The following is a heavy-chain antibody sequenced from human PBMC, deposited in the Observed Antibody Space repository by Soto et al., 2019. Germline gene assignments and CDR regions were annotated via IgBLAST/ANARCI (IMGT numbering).Heavy chain of an antibody. J-gene: IGHJ6*03. Sequence: APVKVSCKASGYTFTIYDINWVRQATGQGLEWMGWMNPDSGNTGYAQKFQGRVTMTRNTSISTAYMELSSLRSEDTAVYYCARLYYDFWSGYPYYYYYMDVWGKGTTVTVSS. D-gene: IGHD3-3*01. CDR3: ARLYYDFWSGYPYYYYYMDV. CDR1: GYTFTIYD. V-gene: IGHV1-8*01. CDR2: MNPDSGNT.